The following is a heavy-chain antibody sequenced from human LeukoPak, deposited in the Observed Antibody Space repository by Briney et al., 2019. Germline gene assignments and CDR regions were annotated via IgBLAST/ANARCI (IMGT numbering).Heavy chain of an antibody. J-gene: IGHJ4*02. V-gene: IGHV3-11*01. CDR1: GFTFSDYY. Sequence: GGSLRLSCAASGFTFSDYYMSWIRQAPGKGLEWVSYISSSGSTIYYADSVKGRFTTSRDNAKNSLYLQMNSLRAEDTAVYYCARYGRGKLYSELYFDYWGQGTLVTVSS. CDR2: ISSSGSTI. CDR3: ARYGRGKLYSELYFDY. D-gene: IGHD3-10*01.